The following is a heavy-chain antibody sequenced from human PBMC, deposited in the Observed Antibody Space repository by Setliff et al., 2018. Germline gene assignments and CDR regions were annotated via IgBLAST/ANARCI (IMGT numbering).Heavy chain of an antibody. J-gene: IGHJ6*02. CDR2: IYYSGST. Sequence: SETLSLTCTVSGGSISSYYWNWIRQPPGKGLEWIGYIYYSGSTNYNPSLKSRVTISVNTSKNQFSLKLSSVTAADTAVYYCARDGYFGSGTYNVWGQGTTVTVSS. CDR3: ARDGYFGSGTYNV. V-gene: IGHV4-59*01. D-gene: IGHD3-10*01. CDR1: GGSISSYY.